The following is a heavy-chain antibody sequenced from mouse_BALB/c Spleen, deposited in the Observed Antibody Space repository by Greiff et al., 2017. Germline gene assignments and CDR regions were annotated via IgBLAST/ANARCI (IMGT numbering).Heavy chain of an antibody. J-gene: IGHJ3*01. V-gene: IGHV5-9-4*01. CDR2: ISSGGSYT. Sequence: EVQLVESGGGLVKPGGSLKLSCAASGFTFSSYAMSWVRQSPEKRLEWVAEISSGGSYTYYPDTVTGRFTISRDNAKNTLYLDMSSLRSEDTAMYYCAVGFAYWGQGTLVTVSA. CDR3: AVGFAY. CDR1: GFTFSSYA.